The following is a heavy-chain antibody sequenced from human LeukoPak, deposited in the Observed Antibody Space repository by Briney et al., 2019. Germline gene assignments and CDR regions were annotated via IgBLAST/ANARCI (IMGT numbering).Heavy chain of an antibody. CDR1: GGTFSSYA. CDR2: IIPIFGTA. D-gene: IGHD4-23*01. J-gene: IGHJ5*02. V-gene: IGHV1-69*01. CDR3: AKGVRRCNGGCT. Sequence: SVKVSCKASGGTFSSYAISWVRQAPGQGLEWMGGIIPIFGTANYAQKFQGRVTITADESTSTAYMELSSLRSEDTAIYYCAKGVRRCNGGCTWSQVTLVTVSS.